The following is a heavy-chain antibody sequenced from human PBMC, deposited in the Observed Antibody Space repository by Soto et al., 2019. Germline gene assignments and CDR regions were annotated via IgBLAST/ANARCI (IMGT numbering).Heavy chain of an antibody. V-gene: IGHV3-23*01. D-gene: IGHD6-13*01. CDR3: PKAYSNSWPNDWFDP. J-gene: IGHJ5*02. Sequence: EVQLLESGGGWLQPGGSLRLSCAASGFTFSSYAMNWVRQAPGKGLEWVSGITGSGAGSYYSDSVKGRFTISRDNSKNTLYLQMNSLRAEDTAVYYCPKAYSNSWPNDWFDPWGQGTLVTVSS. CDR2: ITGSGAGS. CDR1: GFTFSSYA.